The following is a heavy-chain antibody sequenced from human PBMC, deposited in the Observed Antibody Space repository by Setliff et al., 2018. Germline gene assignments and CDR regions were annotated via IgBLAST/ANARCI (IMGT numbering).Heavy chain of an antibody. CDR1: GASISSGGYY. J-gene: IGHJ4*02. CDR3: ARGRAGHSGH. CDR2: IYYSGNTS. V-gene: IGHV4-31*11. Sequence: KTSETLSLTCAVSGASISSGGYYWSWIRQHPGKGLEWIGYIYYSGNTSYYNPSLKSRVTISVDTSKNQFSLKLSSVTAADTAVYYCARGRAGHSGHWGLGTLVTVSS. D-gene: IGHD6-19*01.